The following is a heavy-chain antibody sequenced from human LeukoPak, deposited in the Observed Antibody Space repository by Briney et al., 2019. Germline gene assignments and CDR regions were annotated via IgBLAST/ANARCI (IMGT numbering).Heavy chain of an antibody. J-gene: IGHJ3*02. Sequence: PGGSLTLSCAASGFTVSSNYMSWVRQAPGKGLEWVSVIYSGGSTYYADSVKGRFTISRDNSKNTLYLQMNSLRAEDTAVYYCARWYYDSSGYDAFDIWGQGTMVTVSS. CDR3: ARWYYDSSGYDAFDI. CDR1: GFTVSSNY. V-gene: IGHV3-53*01. CDR2: IYSGGST. D-gene: IGHD3-22*01.